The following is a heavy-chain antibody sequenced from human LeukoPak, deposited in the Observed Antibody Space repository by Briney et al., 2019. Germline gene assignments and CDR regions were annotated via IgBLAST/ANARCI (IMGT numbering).Heavy chain of an antibody. V-gene: IGHV4-4*02. D-gene: IGHD2-15*01. CDR3: ARSDIYCSGGTCPPNTFDAFDI. CDR2: VYHDGST. CDR1: GGSISTGSW. J-gene: IGHJ3*02. Sequence: SGTLSLTCAVSGGSISTGSWWSWVRQSPGKGLEWIGEVYHDGSTHYNPSLESRVTMSVDKSRNQLSLKPHSVTAADTAVYYCARSDIYCSGGTCPPNTFDAFDIWGQGTMVTVSS.